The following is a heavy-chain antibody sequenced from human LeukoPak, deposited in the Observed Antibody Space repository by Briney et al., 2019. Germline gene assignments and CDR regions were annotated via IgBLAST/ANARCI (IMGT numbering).Heavy chain of an antibody. CDR3: ARGHLDPSPHPTDY. CDR1: GGSISSCSYF. CDR2: IFYSGST. Sequence: PSETLSLTCTVSGGSISSCSYFWGWIRQPPGKGLEWLGSIFYSGSTYYNPSLNSRVTISIDTSKNRFSLRLSSVTAADTAVYYCARGHLDPSPHPTDYWGQGTLVTVSS. D-gene: IGHD3/OR15-3a*01. J-gene: IGHJ4*02. V-gene: IGHV4-39*01.